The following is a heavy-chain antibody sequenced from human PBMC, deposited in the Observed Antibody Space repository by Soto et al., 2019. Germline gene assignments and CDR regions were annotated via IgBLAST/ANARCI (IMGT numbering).Heavy chain of an antibody. CDR1: GYTLTELS. J-gene: IGHJ6*02. D-gene: IGHD2-21*01. CDR2: FDPEDGET. CDR3: ATPGDLAPRYYYGMDV. Sequence: GYTLTELSMHWVRQAPGKGLEWMGGFDPEDGETIYAQKFQGRVTMTEDTSTDTAYMELSSLRSEDTAVYYCATPGDLAPRYYYGMDVWGQGTTVTVSS. V-gene: IGHV1-24*01.